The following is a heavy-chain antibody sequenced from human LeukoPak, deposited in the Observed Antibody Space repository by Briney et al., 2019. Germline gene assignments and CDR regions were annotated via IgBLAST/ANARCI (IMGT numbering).Heavy chain of an antibody. CDR1: GGSFSGYY. CDR2: INHSGNT. CDR3: ARGVSGSSVFGY. D-gene: IGHD1-26*01. V-gene: IGHV4-34*01. Sequence: PSETLSLTCAVYGGSFSGYYWSWIRQPPGEGLEWIGEINHSGNTNYNPSLKSRVTISVDTSMNQFSLKLSSVTAADTAVYYCARGVSGSSVFGYWGQGTLVTVSS. J-gene: IGHJ4*02.